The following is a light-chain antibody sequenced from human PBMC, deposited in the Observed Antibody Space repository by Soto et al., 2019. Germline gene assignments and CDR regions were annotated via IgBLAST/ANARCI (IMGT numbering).Light chain of an antibody. CDR2: KAS. Sequence: DIQMTQSPPTLSACVGARVTITCRASQSISSWLAWYQQKPGKAPKLMIYKASTLKSGVPSRFSGSGSGTEFTLTISSLQPDDFATYYCQHYNSYSEAFGQGTKVDIK. CDR1: QSISSW. V-gene: IGKV1-5*03. J-gene: IGKJ1*01. CDR3: QHYNSYSEA.